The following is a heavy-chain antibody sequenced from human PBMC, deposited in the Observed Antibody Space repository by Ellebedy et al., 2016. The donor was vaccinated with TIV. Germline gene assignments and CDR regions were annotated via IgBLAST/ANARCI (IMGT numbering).Heavy chain of an antibody. CDR3: ARGRNRGIAVAGTRKGAFDI. J-gene: IGHJ3*02. CDR2: IKQDGSET. D-gene: IGHD6-19*01. Sequence: GESLKISCAASGFTFSRHWMNWVRQAPGKGLEWVANIKQDGSETYYVDSVKGRFTISRDTAKISLYLQMNSLRAEETAVYYCARGRNRGIAVAGTRKGAFDIWGQGIMVTVSS. V-gene: IGHV3-7*01. CDR1: GFTFSRHW.